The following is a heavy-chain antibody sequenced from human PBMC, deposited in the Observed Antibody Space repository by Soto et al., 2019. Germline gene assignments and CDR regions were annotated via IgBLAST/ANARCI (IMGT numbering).Heavy chain of an antibody. V-gene: IGHV4-30-2*01. CDR3: ARASGSYHTNFDD. Sequence: QLQLQESGSGLVKPSQTLSLTCAVSGGSISSGGYSWSWMRQPPGKGLEWIGYIYHSGSTYYNPALMCRVTISVDRSKNQFSRKLCSVTAADTAVYYCARASGSYHTNFDDWGQGTLVTDSS. J-gene: IGHJ4*02. CDR1: GGSISSGGYS. CDR2: IYHSGST. D-gene: IGHD1-26*01.